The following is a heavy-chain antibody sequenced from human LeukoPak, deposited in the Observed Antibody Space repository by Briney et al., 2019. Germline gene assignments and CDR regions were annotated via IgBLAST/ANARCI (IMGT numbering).Heavy chain of an antibody. CDR2: ISAYNGNT. CDR1: GYTFTSYG. Sequence: ASVEVSCKASGYTFTSYGISWVRQAPGQGLEWMGWISAYNGNTNYAQKLQGRVTMTTDTSTSTAYMELRSLRSDDTAVYYCARSAAAAGIPDYWGQGTLVTVSS. V-gene: IGHV1-18*01. D-gene: IGHD6-13*01. J-gene: IGHJ4*02. CDR3: ARSAAAAGIPDY.